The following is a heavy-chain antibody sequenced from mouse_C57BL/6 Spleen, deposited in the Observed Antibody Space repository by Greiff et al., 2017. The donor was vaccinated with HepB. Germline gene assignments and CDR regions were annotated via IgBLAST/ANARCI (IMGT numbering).Heavy chain of an antibody. D-gene: IGHD2-4*01. J-gene: IGHJ4*01. Sequence: VQLKQSGPVLVKPGASVKMSCKASGYTFTDYYMNWVKQSHGKSLEWIGVINPYNGGTSYNQKFKGKATLTVDKSSSTAYMELNSLTSEDSAVYYCARRAYDYDGAMDYWGQGTSVTVSS. CDR2: INPYNGGT. CDR3: ARRAYDYDGAMDY. CDR1: GYTFTDYY. V-gene: IGHV1-19*01.